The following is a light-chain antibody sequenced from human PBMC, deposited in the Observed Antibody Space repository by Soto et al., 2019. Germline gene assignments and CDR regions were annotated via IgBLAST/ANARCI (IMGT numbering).Light chain of an antibody. CDR1: QSISNY. J-gene: IGKJ2*01. Sequence: DPQMTQSPSSLSASVGDRVTITCRASQSISNYLNWYQQKPGKAPKLLIYAASTLQSGVPSRFSGSGSGTDFTLTISSLQPEDFATYYCQQSYTTPYTFGQGTKLEIK. CDR2: AAS. V-gene: IGKV1-39*01. CDR3: QQSYTTPYT.